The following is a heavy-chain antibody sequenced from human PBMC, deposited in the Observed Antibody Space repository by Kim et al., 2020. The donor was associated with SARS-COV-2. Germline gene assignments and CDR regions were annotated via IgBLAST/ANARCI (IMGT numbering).Heavy chain of an antibody. D-gene: IGHD3-22*01. CDR1: GFTCYTYA. CDR2: ITCSGGST. Sequence: GGSLRLSCAASGFTCYTYAMSWVRQAPGKGLEWVSAITCSGGSTYYAYSVKGRFTISRDSSKNTLYLQMNSLRVEDTAVYYCAKDPFDDRGWRFDNWGQGTLVTVSS. J-gene: IGHJ4*02. CDR3: AKDPFDDRGWRFDN. V-gene: IGHV3-23*01.